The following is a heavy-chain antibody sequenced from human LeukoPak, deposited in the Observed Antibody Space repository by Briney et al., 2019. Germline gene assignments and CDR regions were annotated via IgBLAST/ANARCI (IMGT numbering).Heavy chain of an antibody. CDR2: IIPIFGKA. Sequence: RVASVKVSCKASGGTFRSYPISWVRQAPGQGLEWMGGIIPIFGKAKYAQKFQGRVTLHADKSTSTAYMELGSLRSEDPAVEYCARKVPNDSSGYYYRGQFDPWGQGTLVTVSS. CDR1: GGTFRSYP. CDR3: ARKVPNDSSGYYYRGQFDP. V-gene: IGHV1-69*06. J-gene: IGHJ5*02. D-gene: IGHD3-22*01.